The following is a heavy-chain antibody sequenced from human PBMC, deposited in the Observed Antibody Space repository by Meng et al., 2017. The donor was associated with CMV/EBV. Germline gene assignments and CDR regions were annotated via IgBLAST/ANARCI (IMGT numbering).Heavy chain of an antibody. CDR1: GGSLGSYC. CDR3: AKSSEQNWNYGGWYFDL. D-gene: IGHD1-7*01. CDR2: IYTSGST. V-gene: IGHV4-4*07. Sequence: ESGRRRAERSEPPSLPCTGSGGSLGSYCWSWIRQTAGKGLEGIGRIYTSGSTNYNPSLKSRVTMSVDTSKNQFSLKLSSVTAADTAVYYCAKSSEQNWNYGGWYFDLWGRGTLVTVSS. J-gene: IGHJ2*01.